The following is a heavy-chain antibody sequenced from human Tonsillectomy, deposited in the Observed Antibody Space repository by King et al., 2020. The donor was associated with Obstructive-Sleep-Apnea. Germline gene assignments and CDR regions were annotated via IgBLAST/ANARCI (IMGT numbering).Heavy chain of an antibody. J-gene: IGHJ3*01. D-gene: IGHD1-26*01. Sequence: VQLVESGGSVVQPGGSLRLTCVASGFSFSNYAIHWVRQAPGKGLEWVAAISYDGGYKYTADSVKGRLSISRDNSNNTLFLHMSSLRSEDTAVYYCARDRSIVRRIPQQRLPDAFDVWGQGTMVTVSS. V-gene: IGHV3-30*04. CDR3: ARDRSIVRRIPQQRLPDAFDV. CDR2: ISYDGGYK. CDR1: GFSFSNYA.